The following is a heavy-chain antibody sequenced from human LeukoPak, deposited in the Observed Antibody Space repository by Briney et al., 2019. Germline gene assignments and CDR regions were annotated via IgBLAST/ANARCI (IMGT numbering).Heavy chain of an antibody. CDR1: GFTFSDYY. V-gene: IGHV3-11*01. CDR2: ISSSGSTI. CDR3: ARDPITIFGVVDY. J-gene: IGHJ4*02. Sequence: GGSLRLSCAASGFTFSDYYMSWIRQAPGKGLEWVSYISSSGSTIYYADSVKGRFTISRDNAKNSLNLQMNSLRAEDTAVYYCARDPITIFGVVDYWGQGTLVTVSS. D-gene: IGHD3-3*01.